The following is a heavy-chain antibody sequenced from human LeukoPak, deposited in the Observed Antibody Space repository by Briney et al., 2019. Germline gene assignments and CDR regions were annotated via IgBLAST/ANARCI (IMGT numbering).Heavy chain of an antibody. CDR2: ISWDGGST. Sequence: GGSLRLSCAASGFTFDDYAMHWVRQAPGKGLEWVSLISWDGGSTYYADSVKGRFTISRDNSKNTLYLQMNSLRAEDTAVYYCAKACPRLSYGCAFDIWGQGTMVTVSS. J-gene: IGHJ3*02. CDR3: AKACPRLSYGCAFDI. D-gene: IGHD5-18*01. CDR1: GFTFDDYA. V-gene: IGHV3-43D*03.